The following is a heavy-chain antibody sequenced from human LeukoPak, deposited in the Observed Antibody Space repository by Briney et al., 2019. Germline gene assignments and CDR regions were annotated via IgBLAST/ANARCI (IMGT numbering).Heavy chain of an antibody. Sequence: GGSLRLSCAASGFTFSIYGMHWVRQAPGKGLEWVAVIWYDGSKKYYADSVKGRFTISRDNSKNTLYLQMNILRVEDTAVYYCARAQDYDSSGYVDAFDMWGQGTMVTVSS. D-gene: IGHD3-22*01. J-gene: IGHJ3*02. V-gene: IGHV3-33*01. CDR1: GFTFSIYG. CDR2: IWYDGSKK. CDR3: ARAQDYDSSGYVDAFDM.